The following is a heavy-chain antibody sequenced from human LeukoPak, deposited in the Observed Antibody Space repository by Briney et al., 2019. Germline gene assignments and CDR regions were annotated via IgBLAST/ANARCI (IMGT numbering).Heavy chain of an antibody. Sequence: PGGSLRLSCAASGFTFSSYAMHWVRQAPGKGLEWVAVISYDGSNKYYADSVKGRFTISRDNSKNTLYLQMNSLRAEDTAVYYCARRAGAYSHPYDYWAREPWSPSP. J-gene: IGHJ4*02. V-gene: IGHV3-30*14. CDR3: ARRAGAYSHPYDY. CDR1: GFTFSSYA. D-gene: IGHD4/OR15-4a*01. CDR2: ISYDGSNK.